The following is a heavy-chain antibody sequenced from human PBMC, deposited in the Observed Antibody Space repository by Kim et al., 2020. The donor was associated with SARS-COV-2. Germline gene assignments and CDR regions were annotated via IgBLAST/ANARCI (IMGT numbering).Heavy chain of an antibody. J-gene: IGHJ4*02. CDR3: ARWSTPRYFDY. V-gene: IGHV3-23*01. CDR2: ITDGSGST. CDR1: GLTFTTNG. D-gene: IGHD2-15*01. Sequence: GGSLRLSCLVSGLTFTTNGMNWVRQAPGKGLEGVASITDGSGSTTYYADPVKGRFTISRDNSKKTLYLQMNSLRADDTAVYYCARWSTPRYFDYWCQGIL.